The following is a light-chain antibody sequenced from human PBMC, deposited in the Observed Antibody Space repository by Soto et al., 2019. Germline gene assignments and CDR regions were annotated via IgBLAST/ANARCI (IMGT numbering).Light chain of an antibody. CDR1: SSNIGRYS. V-gene: IGLV1-44*01. Sequence: QAVVTQPPSASGTPGQRVTISCSGSSSNIGRYSVNWYRQLPGTAPKLLIHSDNRRPSGVPDGFSGSKSGTSASLAISGLQSDDEAEYYCAVWDDSLNGVLFGGGTKLTV. CDR3: AVWDDSLNGVL. CDR2: SDN. J-gene: IGLJ2*01.